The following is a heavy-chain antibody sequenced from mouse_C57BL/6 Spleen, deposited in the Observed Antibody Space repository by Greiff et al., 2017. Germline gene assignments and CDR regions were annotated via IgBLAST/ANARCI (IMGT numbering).Heavy chain of an antibody. V-gene: IGHV1-18*01. CDR3: ARWEYGSRGAMDY. CDR1: GYTFTDYN. CDR2: INPNNGGT. J-gene: IGHJ4*01. D-gene: IGHD1-1*01. Sequence: VHVKQSGPELVKPGASVKIPCKASGYTFTDYNMDWVKQSHGKSLEWIGDINPNNGGTIYNQKFKGKATLTVDKSSSTAYMELRSLTSEDTAVYYCARWEYGSRGAMDYWGQGTSVTVSS.